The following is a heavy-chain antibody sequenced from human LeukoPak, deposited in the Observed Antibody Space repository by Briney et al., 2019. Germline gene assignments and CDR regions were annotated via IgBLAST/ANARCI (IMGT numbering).Heavy chain of an antibody. CDR3: GRHRVTITSPMDY. Sequence: PSETLSLTCSVSGGSISSTTYYWGWIRQPPGKGLEWIGSIYYSGSTYYNPSLKSRITISIDTSKNQFSLKLSSVTAADTAVYFGGRHRVTITSPMDYWGQGALVSVRS. J-gene: IGHJ4*02. CDR1: GGSISSTTYY. CDR2: IYYSGST. D-gene: IGHD2-2*01. V-gene: IGHV4-39*01.